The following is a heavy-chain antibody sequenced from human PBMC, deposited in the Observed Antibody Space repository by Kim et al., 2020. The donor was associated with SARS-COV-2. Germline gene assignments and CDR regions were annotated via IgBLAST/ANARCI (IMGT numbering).Heavy chain of an antibody. Sequence: GGSLRLSCAASGFTFSSYGMHWVRQAPGKGLEWVAVIWYDGSNKYYADSVKGRFTISRDNSKNTLYLQMNSLRAEDTAVYYCARDAGSGSYPDAFDIWGQRAMVPVSS. CDR1: GFTFSSYG. V-gene: IGHV3-33*08. CDR3: ARDAGSGSYPDAFDI. D-gene: IGHD3-10*01. CDR2: IWYDGSNK. J-gene: IGHJ3*02.